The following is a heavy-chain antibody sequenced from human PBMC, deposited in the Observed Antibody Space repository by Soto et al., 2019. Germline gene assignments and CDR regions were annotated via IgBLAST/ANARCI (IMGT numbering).Heavy chain of an antibody. D-gene: IGHD2-15*01. Sequence: QLQLQESGPGLVKPSETLSLTCTVSGGSISSSSYYWGWIRQPPGKGLEWIGSIYYSGSTYYNPSLKKRVTISVDTSKNQFSLKLSSVTAADTVVYYCARRDQVFEVALGYCSGGSCYPPYGMDVWGQGTTVTVSS. V-gene: IGHV4-39*01. J-gene: IGHJ6*02. CDR3: ARRDQVFEVALGYCSGGSCYPPYGMDV. CDR2: IYYSGST. CDR1: GGSISSSSYY.